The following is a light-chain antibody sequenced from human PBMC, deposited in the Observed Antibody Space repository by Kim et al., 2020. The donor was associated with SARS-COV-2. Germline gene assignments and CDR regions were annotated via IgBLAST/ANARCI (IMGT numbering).Light chain of an antibody. CDR1: SGDVGGYNY. CDR2: DVT. Sequence: QSITISCAGNSGDVGGYNYVSWYQQHPGKAPKLMIHDVTNRPSGVSDRFSGSKSGNTASLTISGLQTEDEADYYCSSYTRTTTLVFGGGTKLTVL. J-gene: IGLJ2*01. CDR3: SSYTRTTTLV. V-gene: IGLV2-14*03.